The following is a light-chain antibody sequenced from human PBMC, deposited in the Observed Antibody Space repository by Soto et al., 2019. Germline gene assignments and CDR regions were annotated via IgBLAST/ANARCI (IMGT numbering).Light chain of an antibody. Sequence: QSALTQPPSASGSPEQSVTISCTGTGSDVGGYNYISWYQQHPGKAPKLMIYEVSKRPSGVPDRFSGSKSGNTASLTVSGLQAEDEADYFCSSYAGSSHYVFGTGTKVTVL. CDR2: EVS. CDR1: GSDVGGYNY. V-gene: IGLV2-8*01. J-gene: IGLJ1*01. CDR3: SSYAGSSHYV.